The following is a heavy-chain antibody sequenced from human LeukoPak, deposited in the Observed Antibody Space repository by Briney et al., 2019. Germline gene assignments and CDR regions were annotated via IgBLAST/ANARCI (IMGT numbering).Heavy chain of an antibody. D-gene: IGHD6-13*01. V-gene: IGHV3-48*03. CDR2: ISSSGSTI. CDR1: GFAFSSYE. Sequence: GGSLRPSCAASGFAFSSYEMNWVRQAPGKGLEWVSYISSSGSTIYYADSVKGRFTISRDNAKNSLYLQMNSLRAEDTAVYYCARLGYGSSWGYFDYWGQGTLVTVSS. CDR3: ARLGYGSSWGYFDY. J-gene: IGHJ4*02.